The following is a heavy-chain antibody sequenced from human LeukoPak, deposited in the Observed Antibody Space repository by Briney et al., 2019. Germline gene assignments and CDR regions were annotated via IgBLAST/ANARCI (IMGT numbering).Heavy chain of an antibody. CDR3: ARDPPFIIGTTFFDY. CDR2: ISTSSTYI. CDR1: GFTFSSYS. Sequence: GGSLRLSCAASGFTFSSYSMNWVRQALGKGLEWVSSISTSSTYIYYADSVKGRFTISRDNAKNSLYLQMNSLRAEDTAVYYCARDPPFIIGTTFFDYWGQGTLVTVSS. V-gene: IGHV3-21*01. D-gene: IGHD1-20*01. J-gene: IGHJ4*02.